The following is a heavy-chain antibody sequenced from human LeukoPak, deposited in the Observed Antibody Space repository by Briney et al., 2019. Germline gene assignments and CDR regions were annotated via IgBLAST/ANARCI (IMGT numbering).Heavy chain of an antibody. Sequence: ASVKVPCKASGYTFTSYYMHWVRQAPGQGLEWMGIINPSGGSTSYAQKFQGRVTMTRDMSTSTVYMELSSLRSEDTAVYYCARVCRVNYFDYWGQGTLVTVSS. CDR2: INPSGGST. D-gene: IGHD2-15*01. CDR3: ARVCRVNYFDY. J-gene: IGHJ4*02. V-gene: IGHV1-46*01. CDR1: GYTFTSYY.